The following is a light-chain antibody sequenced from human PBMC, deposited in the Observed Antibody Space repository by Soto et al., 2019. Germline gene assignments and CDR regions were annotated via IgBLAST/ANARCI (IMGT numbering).Light chain of an antibody. J-gene: IGKJ1*01. CDR3: QQYGSSYPWT. CDR1: QSVSSSF. CDR2: DAS. V-gene: IGKV3-20*01. Sequence: EVVLTQSPGTLSLSPGERATLSCRASQSVSSSFLAWYQQKPGQAPRLLMYDASTRATGIPDRFSGSGSGTDFTLTIRRLEPEDFAVYYCQQYGSSYPWTFGQGTKVDIK.